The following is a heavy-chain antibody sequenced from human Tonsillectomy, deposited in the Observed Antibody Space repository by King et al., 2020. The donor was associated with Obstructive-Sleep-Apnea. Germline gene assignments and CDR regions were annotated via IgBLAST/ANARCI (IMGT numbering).Heavy chain of an antibody. CDR1: GFTFSSYW. CDR2: IQKDGSEK. CDR3: ARDLYYYRDRSSPEGDY. Sequence: VQLVESGGGLVQPGGSLRLSCAASGFTFSSYWMSWVRQAPGEGLEWVANIQKDGSEKYYVVSVKGRFTISRDNAKNSLYLQMNSLRAEDTAVYYCARDLYYYRDRSSPEGDYWGQGTLVTVSS. V-gene: IGHV3-7*03. D-gene: IGHD3-10*01. J-gene: IGHJ4*02.